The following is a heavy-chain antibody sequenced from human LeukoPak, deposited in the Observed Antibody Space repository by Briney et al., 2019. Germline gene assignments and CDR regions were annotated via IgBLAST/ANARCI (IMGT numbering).Heavy chain of an antibody. V-gene: IGHV4-59*01. D-gene: IGHD3-22*01. J-gene: IGHJ6*03. Sequence: SETLSLTCAVYGGSFSGYYWSWIRQPPGKGLEWIGYIYYSGSTNYNPSLKSRVTISVDTSKNQFSLKLSSVTAADTAVYYCARAPYYYDSSGYYSYYYYYYMDVWGKGTTVTVSS. CDR2: IYYSGST. CDR1: GGSFSGYY. CDR3: ARAPYYYDSSGYYSYYYYYYMDV.